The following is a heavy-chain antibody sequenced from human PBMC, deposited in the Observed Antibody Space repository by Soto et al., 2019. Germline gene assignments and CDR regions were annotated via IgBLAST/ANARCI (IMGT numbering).Heavy chain of an antibody. Sequence: SETLSLTCTVSGGSISSYYWSWIRQPPGKGLEWIGYIYYSGSTNYNPSLKSRVTISVDTSKNQFSLKLSSVTAADTAVYYCARMRVGSYYYYYYMDVWGKGTTVTVSS. CDR3: ARMRVGSYYYYYYMDV. CDR2: IYYSGST. CDR1: GGSISSYY. V-gene: IGHV4-59*01. J-gene: IGHJ6*03. D-gene: IGHD1-26*01.